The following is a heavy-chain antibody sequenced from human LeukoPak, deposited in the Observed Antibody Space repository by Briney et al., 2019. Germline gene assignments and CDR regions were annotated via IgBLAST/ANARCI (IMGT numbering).Heavy chain of an antibody. Sequence: ASVKVSCTVSGYTLTELSMHWVRQAPGKGLEWMGGFDPEDGETIYAQKFQGRVTMTEDTSTDTAYMELSSLRSEDTAVYYCATPRRRTLPWELKEDYFDYWGQGTLVTVSS. D-gene: IGHD1-26*01. CDR3: ATPRRRTLPWELKEDYFDY. CDR1: GYTLTELS. V-gene: IGHV1-24*01. CDR2: FDPEDGET. J-gene: IGHJ4*02.